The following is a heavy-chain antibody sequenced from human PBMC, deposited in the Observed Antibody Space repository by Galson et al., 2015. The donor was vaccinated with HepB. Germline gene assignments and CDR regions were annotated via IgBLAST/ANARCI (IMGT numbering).Heavy chain of an antibody. CDR1: GYKFTDNG. CDR2: ISTNSCDT. CDR3: ARDRSHSLDY. V-gene: IGHV1-18*04. Sequence: SVKVSCKASGYKFTDNGISWVRQAPGQGLEWLGWISTNSCDTKYIQRLQGRVTMTRDTSTSTAYMELRRLRSDDTAVYYCARDRSHSLDYWGQGTLVTVSS. D-gene: IGHD3-16*02. J-gene: IGHJ4*02.